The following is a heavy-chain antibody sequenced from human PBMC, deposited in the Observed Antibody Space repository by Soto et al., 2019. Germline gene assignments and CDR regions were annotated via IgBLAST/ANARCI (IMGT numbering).Heavy chain of an antibody. Sequence: QVQLQESGPGLVKPSETLSLTCTVSVGSISSYSWSWIRQTPGKGLEWIGYIYYSGSTNYNPSLKGRVTISVATSQHQLSLKLSSVTAADTAVYYCARVGGLRDPYGLYYYYMDVCGKGTTVTVSS. D-gene: IGHD3-10*01. CDR2: IYYSGST. CDR3: ARVGGLRDPYGLYYYYMDV. CDR1: VGSISSYS. J-gene: IGHJ6*03. V-gene: IGHV4-59*01.